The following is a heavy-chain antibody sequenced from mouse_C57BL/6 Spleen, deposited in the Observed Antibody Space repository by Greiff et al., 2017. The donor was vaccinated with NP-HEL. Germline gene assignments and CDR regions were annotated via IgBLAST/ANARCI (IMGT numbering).Heavy chain of an antibody. J-gene: IGHJ4*01. D-gene: IGHD2-4*01. CDR2: INPNYGTT. V-gene: IGHV1-39*01. CDR1: GYSFTDYN. CDR3: ARRIPIYYDQGYAMDY. Sequence: VHVKQSGPELVKPGASVKISCKASGYSFTDYNMNWVKQSTGKSLEWIGVINPNYGTTSYNQKFKGKATLTVDQSSSTAYMQLNSLTSEDSAVYYCARRIPIYYDQGYAMDYWGQGTSVTVSS.